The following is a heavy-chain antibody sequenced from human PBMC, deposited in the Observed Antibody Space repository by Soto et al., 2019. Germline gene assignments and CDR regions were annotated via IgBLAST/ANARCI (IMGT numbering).Heavy chain of an antibody. CDR1: SYSFSSSG. CDR2: INPDNRNS. J-gene: IGHJ4*02. D-gene: IGHD3-16*01. V-gene: IGHV1-18*01. CDR3: ARGGDASTPLDS. Sequence: QVHPVQSGVEVKKPGASVTVSCKPSSYSFSSSGVTWVRQAPGHGLEWVGWINPDNRNSHYAPMVHGRVTMTTDTSTFTAYMELRSLTSDDTAVYSCARGGDASTPLDSWGQGTLVTVAS.